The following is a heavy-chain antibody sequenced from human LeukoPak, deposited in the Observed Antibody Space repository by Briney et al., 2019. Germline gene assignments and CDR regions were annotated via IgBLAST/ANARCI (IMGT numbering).Heavy chain of an antibody. Sequence: PSETLSLTCTVSGGSISGSNYYWAWIRQPPGKGLEWIGEINHSGSTNYNPSLKSRVTISVDTSKNQFSLKLSSVTAADTAVYYCARGGRYDILTGYYPVYYFDYWGQGTLVTVSS. CDR3: ARGGRYDILTGYYPVYYFDY. V-gene: IGHV4-39*07. D-gene: IGHD3-9*01. CDR2: INHSGST. J-gene: IGHJ4*02. CDR1: GGSISGSNYY.